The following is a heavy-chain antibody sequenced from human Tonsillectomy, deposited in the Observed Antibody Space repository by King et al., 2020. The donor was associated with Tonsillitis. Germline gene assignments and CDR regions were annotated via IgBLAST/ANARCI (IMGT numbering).Heavy chain of an antibody. CDR1: GGSFSGYY. J-gene: IGHJ6*02. CDR2: INHSGST. D-gene: IGHD2-2*01. CDR3: ARNRIVPAAIYYYGMDV. Sequence: VQLPQWGAGLLKPSETLSLTCAVYGGSFSGYYWSWIRQPPGKGLEWIGEINHSGSTNYNPSLKSRVTVSVDTSKNQFSLKLSSVTAADTAVYYCARNRIVPAAIYYYGMDVWGQGTTVTVSS. V-gene: IGHV4-34*01.